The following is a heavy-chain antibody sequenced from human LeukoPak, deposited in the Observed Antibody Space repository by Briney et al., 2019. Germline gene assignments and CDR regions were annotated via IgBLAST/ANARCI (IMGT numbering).Heavy chain of an antibody. J-gene: IGHJ6*02. D-gene: IGHD3-3*01. CDR3: ARDLMGLRFLEWFPPRYYYYGMDV. CDR1: GYTFTSYG. Sequence: ASVKVSCKASGYTFTSYGISWVRQAPGQGLEWMGWISAYNGNTNYAQKLQGRVTMTTDTSTSTAYMELRSLRSDDTAVYYCARDLMGLRFLEWFPPRYYYYGMDVWGQGTTVTVSS. CDR2: ISAYNGNT. V-gene: IGHV1-18*01.